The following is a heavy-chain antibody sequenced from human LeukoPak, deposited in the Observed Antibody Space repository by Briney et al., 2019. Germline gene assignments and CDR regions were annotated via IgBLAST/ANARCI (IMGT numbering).Heavy chain of an antibody. Sequence: GGSLRLSCAASGFTFSSYGMHWVRQAPGKGLEWVAVISYDGSNKYYADSVKGRFTISRDNSKNTLYLQMNSLRAEDTAVYYCAKGTSSSWPTQYFQHWGRGTLVTVSS. D-gene: IGHD6-13*01. J-gene: IGHJ1*01. V-gene: IGHV3-30*18. CDR1: GFTFSSYG. CDR3: AKGTSSSWPTQYFQH. CDR2: ISYDGSNK.